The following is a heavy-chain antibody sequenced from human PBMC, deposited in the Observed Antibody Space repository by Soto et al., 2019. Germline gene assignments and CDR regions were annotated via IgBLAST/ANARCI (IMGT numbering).Heavy chain of an antibody. Sequence: PGGSLRLSCAASGFTFSSYAMSWVRQAPGKGLEWVSAISGSGGSTYYADSVKGRFTISRDNSKNTLYLQMNSLRAEDTAVYYCAKDLPSDYGDYGAPWFGVGTHPSEDRPHWGQGTLVTVSS. D-gene: IGHD4-17*01. CDR3: AKDLPSDYGDYGAPWFGVGTHPSEDRPH. V-gene: IGHV3-23*01. CDR2: ISGSGGST. CDR1: GFTFSSYA. J-gene: IGHJ1*01.